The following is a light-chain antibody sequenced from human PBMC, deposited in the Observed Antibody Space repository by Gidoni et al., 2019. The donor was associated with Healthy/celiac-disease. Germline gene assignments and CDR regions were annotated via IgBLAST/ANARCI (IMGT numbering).Light chain of an antibody. Sequence: DIVMTQSPDSLAVSLGERATINCKSSQSVLYSSNNKNYLAWYQQKPGQPPKLLIYWASTRESVVPYRFSGSGSGTDFTLTISSLQAEAVAVYYCQQYYRPPQSFGQGTKLEIK. CDR2: WAS. J-gene: IGKJ2*03. V-gene: IGKV4-1*01. CDR1: QSVLYSSNNKNY. CDR3: QQYYRPPQS.